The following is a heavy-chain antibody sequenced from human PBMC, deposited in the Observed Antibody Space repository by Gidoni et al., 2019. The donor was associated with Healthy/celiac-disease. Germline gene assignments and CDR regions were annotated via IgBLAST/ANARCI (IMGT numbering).Heavy chain of an antibody. CDR3: ARVGYDFWSGAFFDY. CDR1: GGSFSGYY. CDR2: INHSGST. J-gene: IGHJ4*02. Sequence: QVQLQQWGAGLLKPSETLSLTCAVYGGSFSGYYWSWIRQPPGQGLEWIGEINHSGSTNYNPSLKSRVTISVDTSKNQFSLKLSSVTAADTAVYYCARVGYDFWSGAFFDYWGQGTLVTVSS. V-gene: IGHV4-34*01. D-gene: IGHD3-3*01.